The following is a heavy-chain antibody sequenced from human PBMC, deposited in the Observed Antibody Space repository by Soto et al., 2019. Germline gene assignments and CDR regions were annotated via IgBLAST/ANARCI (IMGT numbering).Heavy chain of an antibody. CDR2: ISYDGSNK. D-gene: IGHD5-12*01. CDR3: AKEVDTVARCPFFDY. Sequence: QVQLVESGGGVVQPGRSLRLSCAASGFTFSSYGMHWVRQAPGKGLEWVAVISYDGSNKYYADSVKGRFTISRDNSKNTLYMQMNSLRAEDTAVYYCAKEVDTVARCPFFDYWGQGTLVTVSS. V-gene: IGHV3-30*18. CDR1: GFTFSSYG. J-gene: IGHJ4*02.